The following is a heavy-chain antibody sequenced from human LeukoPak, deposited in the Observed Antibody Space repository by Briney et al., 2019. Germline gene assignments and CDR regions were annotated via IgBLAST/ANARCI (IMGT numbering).Heavy chain of an antibody. V-gene: IGHV3-20*04. D-gene: IGHD4-11*01. Sequence: GGSLRLSCAASGFTFDDYGMSGVREAPGKGLEWVSGINWNGGSTGYADSVKGRFTISRDNSKNTVYVQMNSLRAEDTAVYYCARARYSNYAGGFDYWGQGTPVSVSS. CDR2: INWNGGST. CDR1: GFTFDDYG. CDR3: ARARYSNYAGGFDY. J-gene: IGHJ4*02.